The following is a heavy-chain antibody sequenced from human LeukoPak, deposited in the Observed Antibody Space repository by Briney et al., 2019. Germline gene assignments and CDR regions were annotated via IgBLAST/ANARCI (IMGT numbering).Heavy chain of an antibody. D-gene: IGHD6-6*01. CDR1: GYGFTSYW. CDR3: SRSTSSSYFDY. J-gene: IGHJ4*02. V-gene: IGHV5-51*01. CDR2: IYLGDSNT. Sequence: GESLKISCKGSGYGFTSYWIGWVRQMPGKVLEWMGIIYLGDSNTRYSPSFQGQVSISADKSISTAYLHWSSLKASDTAMYYCSRSTSSSYFDYCGQGTLVTVSS.